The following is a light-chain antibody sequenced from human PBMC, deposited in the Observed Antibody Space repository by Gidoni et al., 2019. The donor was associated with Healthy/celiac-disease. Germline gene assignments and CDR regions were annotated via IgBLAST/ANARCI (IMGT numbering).Light chain of an antibody. J-gene: IGKJ4*01. CDR1: QCVSSSY. V-gene: IGKV3-20*01. CDR2: GAS. Sequence: EIVLTQSPGTLSLSPGESATLSCRASQCVSSSYLAWYQQKPGQAPRLLIYGASRRATGSPDRFSGSGYGTDFTLTISRLEPEDFAVYYCQQYGSSPLTFGGGTKVEIK. CDR3: QQYGSSPLT.